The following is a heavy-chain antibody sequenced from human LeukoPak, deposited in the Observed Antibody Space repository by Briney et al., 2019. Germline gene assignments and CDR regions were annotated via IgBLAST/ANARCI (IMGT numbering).Heavy chain of an antibody. V-gene: IGHV1-69*04. CDR2: IIPILGIA. CDR1: GGTFSSYA. J-gene: IGHJ4*02. CDR3: ARGKGEQWLAHQYYFDY. Sequence: SVKVSCKASGGTFSSYAISWVRQAPGQGLEWMGRIIPILGIANYAQKFQGRVTITADKATSTAYMELSSLRSEDPAVYYCARGKGEQWLAHQYYFDYWGQGTLVTVSS. D-gene: IGHD6-19*01.